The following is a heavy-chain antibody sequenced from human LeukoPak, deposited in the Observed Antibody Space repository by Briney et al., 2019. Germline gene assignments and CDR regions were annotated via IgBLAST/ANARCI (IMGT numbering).Heavy chain of an antibody. Sequence: PGGSLRLSCAASGFTFSSYAMSWVRQAPGKGLEWVSAISGSGGSTYYADSVKGRFTISRDNSKNTLYLQMDSLRAEDTAVYYCARARAYLPFYFLDPWGQGTLVTVSS. J-gene: IGHJ5*02. CDR1: GFTFSSYA. V-gene: IGHV3-23*01. D-gene: IGHD2-2*01. CDR2: ISGSGGST. CDR3: ARARAYLPFYFLDP.